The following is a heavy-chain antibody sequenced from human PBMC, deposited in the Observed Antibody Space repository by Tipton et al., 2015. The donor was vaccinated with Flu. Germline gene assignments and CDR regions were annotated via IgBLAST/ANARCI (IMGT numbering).Heavy chain of an antibody. Sequence: TLSLTCTVSGGSISGGGYYWSWIRQHPGKGLEWIGYIYYSGSTYYNPSLKSQVTISVDTSKNQFSLKLSSVTAADTAVYYCARGGDYDILADWGQGTLVTVSS. J-gene: IGHJ4*02. D-gene: IGHD3-9*01. V-gene: IGHV4-31*01. CDR2: IYYSGST. CDR3: ARGGDYDILAD. CDR1: GGSISGGGYY.